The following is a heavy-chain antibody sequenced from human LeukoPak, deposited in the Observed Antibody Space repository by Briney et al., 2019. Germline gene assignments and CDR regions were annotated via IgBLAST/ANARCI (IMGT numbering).Heavy chain of an antibody. CDR1: GGSINDAS. D-gene: IGHD3-10*01. J-gene: IGHJ4*02. CDR3: ARVGTYYRSLDS. Sequence: SETLSLTCTVSGGSINDASWNWFRQPPGQGLGRLGYIYHSGGTNYNPSLKSRVSISLDTSKNQFSLKLSSVTAADTAVYYCARVGTYYRSLDSWGQGTLVTGAS. V-gene: IGHV4-59*01. CDR2: IYHSGGT.